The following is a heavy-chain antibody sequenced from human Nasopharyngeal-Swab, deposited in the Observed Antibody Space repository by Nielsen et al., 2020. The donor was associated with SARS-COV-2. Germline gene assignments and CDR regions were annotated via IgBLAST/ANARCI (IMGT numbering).Heavy chain of an antibody. CDR3: AREGPAIWFGEYETSKSGMDV. CDR2: IYYSGST. J-gene: IGHJ6*02. V-gene: IGHV4-59*01. D-gene: IGHD3-10*01. Sequence: WIRQPPGKGLEWIGYIYYSGSTNYNPSLKSRVTTSVDTSKNQFSLKLSSVTAADTAVYYCAREGPAIWFGEYETSKSGMDVWGQGTTVTVSS.